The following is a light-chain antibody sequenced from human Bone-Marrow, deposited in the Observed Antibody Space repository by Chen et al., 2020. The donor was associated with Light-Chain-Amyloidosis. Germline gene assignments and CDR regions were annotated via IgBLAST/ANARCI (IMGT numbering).Light chain of an antibody. CDR3: QQSYRTPRT. CDR2: AAS. CDR1: QSISTS. J-gene: IGKJ2*01. Sequence: DIQMTQSPSSLSASVGDRVTITCRASQSISTSLNWYQQKPGKAPKLLIYAASTLQSGVPSRFSGSGSGTDFTLTISSLRPEDFATFYYQQSYRTPRTFGQGTKLEIK. V-gene: IGKV1-39*01.